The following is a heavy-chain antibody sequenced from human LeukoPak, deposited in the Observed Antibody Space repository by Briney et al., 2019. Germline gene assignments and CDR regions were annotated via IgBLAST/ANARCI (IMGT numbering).Heavy chain of an antibody. Sequence: SETLSLTCAVSGGSISSSNWWRWVRQPPGKGLEWIGEIYHSGSTNYNPSLKSRVTISVDKSKNQFSLKLSSVTAADTAVYYCAREGYDSSGYSAYWGQGTLVTVSS. CDR2: IYHSGST. CDR3: AREGYDSSGYSAY. D-gene: IGHD3-22*01. V-gene: IGHV4-4*02. CDR1: GGSISSSNW. J-gene: IGHJ4*02.